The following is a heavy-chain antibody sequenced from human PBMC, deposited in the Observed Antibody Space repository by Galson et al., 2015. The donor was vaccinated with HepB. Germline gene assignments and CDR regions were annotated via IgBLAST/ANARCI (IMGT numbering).Heavy chain of an antibody. D-gene: IGHD2-2*01. CDR3: AGGDCSSISCSPNLDWDF. Sequence: SVKVSCKASGFIFTTYSMHWVRQAPGQRLEWMGWINAANDKTKYSQNFQGRVTITRDTSASTTYMELSSLTSEGTAVYYCAGGDCSSISCSPNLDWDFWGQGTLVTVSS. V-gene: IGHV1-3*01. CDR1: GFIFTTYS. CDR2: INAANDKT. J-gene: IGHJ4*02.